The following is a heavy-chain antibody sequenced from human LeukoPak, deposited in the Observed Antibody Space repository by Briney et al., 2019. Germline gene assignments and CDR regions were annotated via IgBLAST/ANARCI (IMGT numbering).Heavy chain of an antibody. J-gene: IGHJ4*02. V-gene: IGHV3-11*01. CDR1: GFTFSDYY. CDR2: ISPSATSI. D-gene: IGHD3-3*01. Sequence: GGPLRLSCAASGFTFSDYYMSWIRQAPGKGLQLLSFISPSATSIHYADSVRGRFTISRDNGKNSLDLQMNSLRAEDTAVYFCARAPFYYGLWSGHFDYWGQGSLVTVSS. CDR3: ARAPFYYGLWSGHFDY.